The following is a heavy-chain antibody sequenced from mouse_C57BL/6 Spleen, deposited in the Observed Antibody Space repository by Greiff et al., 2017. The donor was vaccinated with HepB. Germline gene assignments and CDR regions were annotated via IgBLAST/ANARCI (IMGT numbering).Heavy chain of an antibody. Sequence: VQLQQSGAELARPGASVKLSCKASGYTFTSYGISWVKQRTGQGLEWIGEIYPRSGNTYYNEKFKGKATLTADKSSSTAYMELRSLTSEDSAVYFCARCTTVVPYFDYWGQGTTLTVSS. D-gene: IGHD1-1*01. CDR1: GYTFTSYG. V-gene: IGHV1-81*01. CDR2: IYPRSGNT. J-gene: IGHJ2*01. CDR3: ARCTTVVPYFDY.